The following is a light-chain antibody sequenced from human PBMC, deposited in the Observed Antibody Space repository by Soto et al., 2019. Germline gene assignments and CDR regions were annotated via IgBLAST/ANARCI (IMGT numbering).Light chain of an antibody. Sequence: QSVLTQPPSASETPGQRVTISCSGSSSNIGSNTVNWYQQLPGTAPKLLIYSNSHRPSGVPDRFSGSKSGTSASLAISGLQSEDEADYYCAAWDDSLNGGVFGTGTKLTVL. V-gene: IGLV1-44*01. CDR2: SNS. J-gene: IGLJ1*01. CDR3: AAWDDSLNGGV. CDR1: SSNIGSNT.